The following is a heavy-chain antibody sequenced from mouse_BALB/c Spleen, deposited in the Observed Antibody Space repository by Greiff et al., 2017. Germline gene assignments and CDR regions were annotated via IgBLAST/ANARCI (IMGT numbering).Heavy chain of an antibody. V-gene: IGHV1-80*01. Sequence: VQLVESGAELVRPGSSVKISCKASGYAFSSYWMNWVKQRPGQGLEWIGQIYPGDGDTNYNGKFKGKATLTADKSSSTAYMQLSSLTSEDSAVYFCARGGFITTVVNAMDYWGQGTSVTVSS. CDR1: GYAFSSYW. CDR2: IYPGDGDT. D-gene: IGHD1-1*01. CDR3: ARGGFITTVVNAMDY. J-gene: IGHJ4*01.